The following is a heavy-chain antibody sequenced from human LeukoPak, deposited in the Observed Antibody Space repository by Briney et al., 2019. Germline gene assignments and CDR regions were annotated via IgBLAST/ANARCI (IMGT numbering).Heavy chain of an antibody. CDR2: ISGSGATT. CDR1: GFTFSNYV. D-gene: IGHD6-19*01. CDR3: ASAYSSGWYGGY. J-gene: IGHJ4*02. Sequence: TGGSLRLSCAASGFTFSNYVLSWVRQAPGTGLEWVSAISGSGATTYYADSVKGRFTTSRDNSKNTLYLQMNSLRAEDTAVYYCASAYSSGWYGGYWGQGTLVTVSS. V-gene: IGHV3-23*01.